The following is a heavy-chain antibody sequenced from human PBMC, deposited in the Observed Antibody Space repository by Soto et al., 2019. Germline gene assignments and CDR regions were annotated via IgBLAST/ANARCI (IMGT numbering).Heavy chain of an antibody. D-gene: IGHD4-17*01. Sequence: SETLSLTCAVSGGSISSSNWWSWVRQPPGKGLEWIGEIYHSGSTNYNPSLKSRVTISVDKSKNQFSLKLSSVTAADTAVYYCARELRQNYYYGMDVWGQGTTVTVS. CDR2: IYHSGST. CDR3: ARELRQNYYYGMDV. CDR1: GGSISSSNW. J-gene: IGHJ6*02. V-gene: IGHV4-4*02.